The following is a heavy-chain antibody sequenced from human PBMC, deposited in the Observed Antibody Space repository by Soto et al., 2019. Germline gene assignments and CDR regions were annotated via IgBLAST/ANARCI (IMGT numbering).Heavy chain of an antibody. CDR1: GGSISSYY. CDR2: IYYSGST. V-gene: IGHV4-59*08. D-gene: IGHD3-9*01. Sequence: PSETLCLTCTVSGGSISSYYWSWIRQPPGKGLEWIGYIYYSGSTNYNPSLKSRVTISVDTSKNQFSLKLSSVTAADTAVYYCARHGVLRYFDPPSLWWFDPWGQGTLVTVSS. CDR3: ARHGVLRYFDPPSLWWFDP. J-gene: IGHJ5*02.